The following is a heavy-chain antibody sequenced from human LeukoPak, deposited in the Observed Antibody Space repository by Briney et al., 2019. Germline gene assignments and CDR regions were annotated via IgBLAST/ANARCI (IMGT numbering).Heavy chain of an antibody. V-gene: IGHV3-72*01. Sequence: GGSLRLSCAASGFSFSDHYMGWVRQAPGKGLEWVGRTRNRANSYTTEYAASVKGRFTISRDDSKNSLYLQMNSLKTEDTSVYYCVRVYSSTWYGSYFDYWGQGTLVTVSS. CDR3: VRVYSSTWYGSYFDY. CDR2: TRNRANSYTT. D-gene: IGHD6-13*01. J-gene: IGHJ4*02. CDR1: GFSFSDHY.